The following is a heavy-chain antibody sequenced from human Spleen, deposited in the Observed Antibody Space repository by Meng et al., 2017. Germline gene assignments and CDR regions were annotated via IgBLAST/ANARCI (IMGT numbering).Heavy chain of an antibody. CDR2: INHSGST. J-gene: IGHJ4*02. CDR1: GGSFSDYY. D-gene: IGHD4-11*01. Sequence: LQQWGAGRLKPSETLSLHWVVPGGSFSDYYWSWIRQPPGKGLEWIGEINHSGSTNYNPSLESRATISVDTSQNNLSLKLSSVTAADSAVYYCARGPTTMAHDFDYWGQGTLVTVSS. CDR3: ARGPTTMAHDFDY. V-gene: IGHV4-34*01.